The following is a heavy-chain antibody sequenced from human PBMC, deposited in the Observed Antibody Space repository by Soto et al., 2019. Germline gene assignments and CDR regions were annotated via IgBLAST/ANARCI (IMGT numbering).Heavy chain of an antibody. CDR1: GSSFRDYY. Sequence: QEQVQQWGAGLLKPSETLSLTCEVFGSSFRDYYWSWIRQTPGKGLEWIGQINHRGTTDYSPSLMSRLTLSVDPSKNQSSLKLTSVTAADTSMYYCARGRRIRHAFDIWGQGTLVTVSS. CDR2: INHRGTT. V-gene: IGHV4-34*01. J-gene: IGHJ3*02. CDR3: ARGRRIRHAFDI.